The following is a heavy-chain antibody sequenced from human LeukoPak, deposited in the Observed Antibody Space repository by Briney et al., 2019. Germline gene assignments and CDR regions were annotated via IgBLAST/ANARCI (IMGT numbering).Heavy chain of an antibody. CDR1: GFTFSNAW. D-gene: IGHD3-16*01. J-gene: IGHJ4*02. CDR2: IKSKTDGGTT. CDR3: TTLGEWWTRYIDY. Sequence: GGSLRLSCAASGFTFSNAWMSWVRQAPGKGLEWVGRIKSKTDGGTTDYAAPVKGRFTISRDDSKNTLYLQMNSLKTEDTAVYYCTTLGEWWTRYIDYWGQGTLVTVSS. V-gene: IGHV3-15*01.